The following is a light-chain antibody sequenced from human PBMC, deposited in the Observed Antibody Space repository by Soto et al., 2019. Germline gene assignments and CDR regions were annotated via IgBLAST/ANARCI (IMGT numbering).Light chain of an antibody. CDR2: DVS. Sequence: QSALTQPASVSGSPGQSITISCTGTSSDVGGYNYVSWYQQHPGKAPKLMIYDVSNRPSGVSIRFSGSKSGNTAALTISGLRAEDEADYYCYSYSRSTTPPVVFGGGTKLTVL. CDR3: YSYSRSTTPPVV. V-gene: IGLV2-14*01. CDR1: SSDVGGYNY. J-gene: IGLJ2*01.